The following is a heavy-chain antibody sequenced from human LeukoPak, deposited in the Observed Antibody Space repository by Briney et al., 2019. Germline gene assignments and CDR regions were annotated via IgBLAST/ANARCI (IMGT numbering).Heavy chain of an antibody. CDR1: GFTFSSYA. J-gene: IGHJ4*02. CDR3: AKDPSGATEFDY. V-gene: IGHV3-23*01. D-gene: IGHD1-26*01. CDR2: ISGSGSST. Sequence: PGGSLRFSCAASGFTFSSYAMSWVRQAPGKGLEWVSAISGSGSSTYYADSVKGRFTISRDNSKNTLYLQMNSIRAEDTAVYYCAKDPSGATEFDYWGQGTLVTVSS.